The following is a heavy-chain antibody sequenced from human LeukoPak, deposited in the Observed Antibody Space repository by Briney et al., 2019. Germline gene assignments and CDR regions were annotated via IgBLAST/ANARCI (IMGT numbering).Heavy chain of an antibody. Sequence: ASVKVSCKASGYTFTGYYMHWVRQAPGQGLEWMGWINPNSGGTNYAQKFQGRVTMTRDTSISTAYMELSRLRSDDTAVYYCARSVEMATITDCWGQGTLVTVSS. J-gene: IGHJ4*02. CDR1: GYTFTGYY. CDR3: ARSVEMATITDC. CDR2: INPNSGGT. V-gene: IGHV1-2*02. D-gene: IGHD5-24*01.